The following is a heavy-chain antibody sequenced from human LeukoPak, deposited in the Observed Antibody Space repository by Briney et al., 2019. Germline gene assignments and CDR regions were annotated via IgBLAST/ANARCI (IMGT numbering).Heavy chain of an antibody. CDR1: EFTFSRYG. CDR3: TKVLWGLTLLSSDY. V-gene: IGHV3-23*01. J-gene: IGHJ4*02. CDR2: ISGSGGST. D-gene: IGHD3-16*01. Sequence: GGSLRLSCTASEFTFSRYGMHWVRQGPGKGLEWIATISGSGGSTYYADSVKGRFTIFRDNSKNMVFLQMSGLRAEDTALYYCTKVLWGLTLLSSDYWGQGTLVTVSS.